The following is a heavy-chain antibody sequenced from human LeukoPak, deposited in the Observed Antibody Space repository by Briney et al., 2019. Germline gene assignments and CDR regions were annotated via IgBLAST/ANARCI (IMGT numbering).Heavy chain of an antibody. CDR3: AKDSLAAAGLQH. V-gene: IGHV3-74*01. J-gene: IGHJ1*01. CDR2: MNNDGSGT. CDR1: GFTLSAYW. D-gene: IGHD6-13*01. Sequence: GGSLRLSCAVSGFTLSAYWMHWVRQVPGKGLVWVSRMNNDGSGTSYADSVKGRFTISRDNAKNTLYLQMNSLRAEDTALYYCAKDSLAAAGLQHWGQGTLVTVSS.